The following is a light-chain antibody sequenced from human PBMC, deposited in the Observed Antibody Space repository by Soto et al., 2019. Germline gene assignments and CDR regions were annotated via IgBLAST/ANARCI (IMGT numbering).Light chain of an antibody. CDR1: QSVSNY. V-gene: IGKV3-11*01. CDR3: QQRSNWPRT. Sequence: IVLTQSPATPFXXPAXXXXXXXRTSQSVSNYLAWYQQKPGQAPRLLIYDASNRATGIPARFSGSGSGTDFTLTISSLEPEDFALYYCQQRSNWPRTFGQGTKVDI. CDR2: DAS. J-gene: IGKJ1*01.